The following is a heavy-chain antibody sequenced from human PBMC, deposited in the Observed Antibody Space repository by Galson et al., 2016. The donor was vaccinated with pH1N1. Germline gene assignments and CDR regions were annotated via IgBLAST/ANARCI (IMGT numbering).Heavy chain of an antibody. CDR2: MYPAGGT. CDR1: EFLVSDRF. J-gene: IGHJ5*02. D-gene: IGHD4-17*01. CDR3: AVDTVPNGADQ. V-gene: IGHV3-53*01. Sequence: SLRLSCAASEFLVSDRFMSWVRQAPGKRLEWVSIMYPAGGTYYADFAEGRFTISRDTSRNMLFLHMNSLRDDDSALYYCAVDTVPNGADQWGQGTLVTVSS.